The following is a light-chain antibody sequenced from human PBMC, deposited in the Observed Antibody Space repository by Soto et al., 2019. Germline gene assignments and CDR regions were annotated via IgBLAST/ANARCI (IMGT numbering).Light chain of an antibody. CDR3: QHYGGSPTYT. Sequence: EIVLTQSPGTLSLSPGERATLSCTASQSVGSSYLAWYQQKPGQAPRLLMYDASIRATGIPDRFSGSGSGTEFTLTIRRLETEDFAVYYCQHYGGSPTYTFGQGSKLEIK. J-gene: IGKJ2*01. CDR2: DAS. CDR1: QSVGSSY. V-gene: IGKV3-20*01.